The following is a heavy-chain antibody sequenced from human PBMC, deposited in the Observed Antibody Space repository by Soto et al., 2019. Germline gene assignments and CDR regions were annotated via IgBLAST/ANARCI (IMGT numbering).Heavy chain of an antibody. D-gene: IGHD6-13*01. Sequence: SQTLSLTCAISGDSVSSNSAAWNWIRQSPSRGLEWLGRTYYRSKWYNDYAVSVKSRITINPDTSKNQFSLQLNSVTPEDTAVYYCARVRYSSSWYGTARYYYYGMDVWGQGTTVTAP. J-gene: IGHJ6*02. CDR1: GDSVSSNSAA. V-gene: IGHV6-1*01. CDR2: TYYRSKWYN. CDR3: ARVRYSSSWYGTARYYYYGMDV.